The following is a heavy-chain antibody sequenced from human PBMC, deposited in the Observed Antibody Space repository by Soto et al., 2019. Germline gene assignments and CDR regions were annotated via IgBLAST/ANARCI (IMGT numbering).Heavy chain of an antibody. CDR1: GFTFSSYG. D-gene: IGHD2-15*01. J-gene: IGHJ4*02. CDR3: AKGGYCSGGRYYVNYYLDY. CDR2: ISYDGTNK. Sequence: QVQLVESGGGVVQPGRSLRLSCAASGFTFSSYGMHWVRQAPGKGLEWVAVISYDGTNKYYSDSVKGRFTISRDNSKNTLYLQMNSLRAEDTAVYYCAKGGYCSGGRYYVNYYLDYWGQGTLVTVSS. V-gene: IGHV3-30*18.